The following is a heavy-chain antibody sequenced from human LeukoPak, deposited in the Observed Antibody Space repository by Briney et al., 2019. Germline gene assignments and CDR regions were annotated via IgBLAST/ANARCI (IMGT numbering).Heavy chain of an antibody. Sequence: SVKVSCKASGGTFSSYAISWVRQAPGQGLEWMGRIIPILGIANYAQKFQGRVTITADKSTSTAYMELSSLRSEDTAVYYCAGALSGDCGDYRSWFDPWGQGTLVTVSS. CDR1: GGTFSSYA. V-gene: IGHV1-69*04. J-gene: IGHJ5*02. CDR3: AGALSGDCGDYRSWFDP. CDR2: IIPILGIA. D-gene: IGHD4-17*01.